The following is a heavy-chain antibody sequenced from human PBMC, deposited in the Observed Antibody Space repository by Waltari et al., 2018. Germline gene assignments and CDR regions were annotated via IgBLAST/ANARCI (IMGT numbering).Heavy chain of an antibody. V-gene: IGHV4-30-4*08. D-gene: IGHD1-26*01. CDR3: ARGGVGAIYYYYYMDV. CDR2: IYDSGST. CDR1: GGSISSGDYY. J-gene: IGHJ6*03. Sequence: QVQLQESGPGLVKPSQTLSLTCTVSGGSISSGDYYWSWIRQPPGKGLECIGYIYDSGSTYYNPSLKSRVTIAVDTSKNQFSRKLSSVTAADTAVYYCARGGVGAIYYYYYMDVWGKGTTVTVSS.